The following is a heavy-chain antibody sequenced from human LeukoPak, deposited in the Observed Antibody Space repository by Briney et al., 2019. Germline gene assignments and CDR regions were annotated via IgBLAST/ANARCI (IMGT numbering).Heavy chain of an antibody. CDR2: RT. J-gene: IGHJ4*02. D-gene: IGHD4/OR15-4a*01. Sequence: RTYYADSVRGGVTVSRDKYKHMGYLQMSSLRAEDTAVYYCAKDYGGRPRYFDYWGQGILVTVSS. CDR3: AKDYGGRPRYFDY. V-gene: IGHV3-23*01.